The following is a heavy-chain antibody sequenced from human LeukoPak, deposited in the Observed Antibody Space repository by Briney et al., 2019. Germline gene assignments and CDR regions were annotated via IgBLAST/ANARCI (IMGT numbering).Heavy chain of an antibody. J-gene: IGHJ3*02. Sequence: SVKVSCKASGGTFSSYAISWVRQAPGQELEWMGGIIPIFGTANYAQKFQGRVTITTDESTSTAYMELSSLRSEDTAVYYCASGDCSGGSCYVPWEARKRWAFNAFDIWGQGTMVTVSS. V-gene: IGHV1-69*05. CDR1: GGTFSSYA. D-gene: IGHD2-15*01. CDR3: ASGDCSGGSCYVPWEARKRWAFNAFDI. CDR2: IIPIFGTA.